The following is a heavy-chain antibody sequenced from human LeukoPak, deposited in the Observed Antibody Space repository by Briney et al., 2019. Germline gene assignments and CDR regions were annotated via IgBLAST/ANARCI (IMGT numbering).Heavy chain of an antibody. CDR3: ARVGTENTYYYDSSGYYPDY. CDR2: MNPNSGNT. D-gene: IGHD3-22*01. CDR1: GYTVTSYD. Sequence: ASVKVSCKASGYTVTSYDINWVRQATGQGLEWMGWMNPNSGNTGYAQKFQRRVTMTRNTSISTAYMELSSLRSEDTAVYYCARVGTENTYYYDSSGYYPDYWGQGTLVTVSS. J-gene: IGHJ4*02. V-gene: IGHV1-8*01.